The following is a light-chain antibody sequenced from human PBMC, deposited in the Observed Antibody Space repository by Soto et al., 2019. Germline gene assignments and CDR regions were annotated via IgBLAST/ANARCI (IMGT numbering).Light chain of an antibody. CDR3: SSFTSTSTRV. CDR2: EVS. CDR1: SNDVGGYTY. J-gene: IGLJ1*01. V-gene: IGLV2-14*01. Sequence: QSALTQPASVSGSPGQSITISCTGTSNDVGGYTYVSWYQQHPGKAPKLMIFEVSNRPSGVSHRFSGSKSGNTASLTISGRQDEEEGDYYCSSFTSTSTRVFGTGTKLTVL.